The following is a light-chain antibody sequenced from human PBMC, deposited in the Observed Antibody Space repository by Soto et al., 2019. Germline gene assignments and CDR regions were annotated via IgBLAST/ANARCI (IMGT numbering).Light chain of an antibody. V-gene: IGLV2-14*01. J-gene: IGLJ2*01. CDR3: CSFTSSTTVV. CDR1: SSDVGGYNY. Sequence: QSVLTQPASVSGSPGQSITISCAGTSSDVGGYNYVSWYQQHPGKATKLIIFEVSNRPSGVSNRFSASKSGSTASLTISGLQAEDEADYYCCSFTSSTTVVFGGGTQLTVL. CDR2: EVS.